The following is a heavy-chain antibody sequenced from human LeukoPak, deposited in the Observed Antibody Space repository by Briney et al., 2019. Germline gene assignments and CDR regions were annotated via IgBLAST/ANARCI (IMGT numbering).Heavy chain of an antibody. CDR1: GFTFSSHS. V-gene: IGHV3-48*01. CDR2: ISTSSSTI. J-gene: IGHJ4*02. Sequence: GGSLRLSCAASGFTFSSHSMNWVRQAPGKGLEWVSYISTSSSTIYYADSVKGRFTVSRDNAKNSLYLQMDSLRAEDTAVYHCARRWDSNSKVLDSWGQGTLVTVSS. D-gene: IGHD6-6*01. CDR3: ARRWDSNSKVLDS.